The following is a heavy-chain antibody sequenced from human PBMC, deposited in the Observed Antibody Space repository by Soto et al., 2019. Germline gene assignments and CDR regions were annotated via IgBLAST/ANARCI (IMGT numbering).Heavy chain of an antibody. CDR1: GGTFSSYA. J-gene: IGHJ6*03. Sequence: ASVKVSCKASGGTFSSYAISWVRQAPGQGLEWMGGIIPNSGNTGYAQKFQGRVTMTRNTSISTAYMELSSLRSEDTAVYYCARGGSPALWFGFKQKEYYMDVWGKGTTVTVSS. V-gene: IGHV1-8*02. D-gene: IGHD3-10*01. CDR2: IIPNSGNT. CDR3: ARGGSPALWFGFKQKEYYMDV.